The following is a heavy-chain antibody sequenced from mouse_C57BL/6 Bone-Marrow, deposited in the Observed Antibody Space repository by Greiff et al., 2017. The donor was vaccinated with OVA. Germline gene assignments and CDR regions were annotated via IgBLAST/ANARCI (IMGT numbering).Heavy chain of an antibody. CDR1: GYTFTDYN. CDR3: ATYSNYAWFAY. Sequence: EVQRVESGPELVKPGASVKMSCKASGYTFTDYNMHWVKQSHGKSLEWIGYINPNNGGTSYNQKFKGKATLTVNKSSSTAYMELRSLTSEDSAVYYCATYSNYAWFAYWGQGTLVTVSA. J-gene: IGHJ3*01. CDR2: INPNNGGT. D-gene: IGHD2-5*01. V-gene: IGHV1-22*01.